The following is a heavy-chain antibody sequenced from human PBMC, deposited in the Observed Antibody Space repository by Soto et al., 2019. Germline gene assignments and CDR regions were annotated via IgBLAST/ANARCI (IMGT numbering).Heavy chain of an antibody. D-gene: IGHD5-12*01. CDR2: IIPIFGTA. V-gene: IGHV1-69*13. CDR3: ANQIVATNEQGDRAFDI. CDR1: GGTFGSYA. J-gene: IGHJ3*02. Sequence: GASVKVSCKASGGTFGSYAISWVRQAPGQGLEWMGGIIPIFGTANYAQKFQGRVTITADESTSTAYMELSSLRSEDTAVYYCANQIVATNEQGDRAFDIWGQGTMVTVSS.